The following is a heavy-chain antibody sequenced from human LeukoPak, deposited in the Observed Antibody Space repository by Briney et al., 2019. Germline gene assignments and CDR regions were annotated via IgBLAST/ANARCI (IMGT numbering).Heavy chain of an antibody. Sequence: SETLSLTCTVSGGSISSYYWSWLRQPPGKGLEWIGYIYYSGSTNYNPSLKSRVTISVDTSKNQFSLKLSSVTAADTAVYYCARVCSGGSCYGWFDPWGQGTLVTVSS. D-gene: IGHD2-15*01. V-gene: IGHV4-59*01. CDR1: GGSISSYY. CDR2: IYYSGST. CDR3: ARVCSGGSCYGWFDP. J-gene: IGHJ5*02.